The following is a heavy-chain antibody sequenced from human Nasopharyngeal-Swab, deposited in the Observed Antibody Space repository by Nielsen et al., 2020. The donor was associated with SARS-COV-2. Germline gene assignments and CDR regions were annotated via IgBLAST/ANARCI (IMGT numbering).Heavy chain of an antibody. D-gene: IGHD6-13*01. CDR1: GGSISSGGYY. Sequence: SETLSLTCTVSGGSISSGGYYWSWIRQHPGKGLEWIGYIYYSGSTYYNPSLKSRVTISVDTSKNQSSLKLSSVTAADTAVYYCAREGIAAAGTFDYYYYYMDVWGKGTTVTVSS. V-gene: IGHV4-31*03. CDR2: IYYSGST. J-gene: IGHJ6*03. CDR3: AREGIAAAGTFDYYYYYMDV.